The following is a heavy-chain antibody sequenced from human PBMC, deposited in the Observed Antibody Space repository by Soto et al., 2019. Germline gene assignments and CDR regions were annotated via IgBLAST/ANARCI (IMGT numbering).Heavy chain of an antibody. CDR3: ASPKGLYGSGSYYPPYFDY. D-gene: IGHD3-10*01. CDR2: ISSSSSYI. J-gene: IGHJ4*02. Sequence: GGSLRLSCAASGFTFSSHSMNWVRQAPGKGLEWVSSISSSSSYIYYAESVKGRFTISRDNAKNSLNLQMHSLRAEDTAVYYCASPKGLYGSGSYYPPYFDYWGQGILVTGSS. V-gene: IGHV3-21*01. CDR1: GFTFSSHS.